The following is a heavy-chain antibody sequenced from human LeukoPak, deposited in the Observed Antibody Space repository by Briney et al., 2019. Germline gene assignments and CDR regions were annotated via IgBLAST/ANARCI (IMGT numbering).Heavy chain of an antibody. Sequence: GGSLRLSCAACGFIFRSYSMSGVRQAPGKGLDWVSFMSSSSSYIYYADAVKGRFTISRDNAKTSLYLQMNSLRAEDTAVYYCARGLAAAGNRRTNYYMDVWGKGTTVTVSS. D-gene: IGHD6-13*01. CDR2: MSSSSSYI. J-gene: IGHJ6*03. CDR3: ARGLAAAGNRRTNYYMDV. CDR1: GFIFRSYS. V-gene: IGHV3-21*01.